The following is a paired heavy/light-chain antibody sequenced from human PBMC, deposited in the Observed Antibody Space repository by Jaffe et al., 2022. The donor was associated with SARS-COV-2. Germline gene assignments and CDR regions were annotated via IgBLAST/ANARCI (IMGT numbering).Heavy chain of an antibody. D-gene: IGHD3-10*01. CDR1: GSTLITYT. V-gene: IGHV3-30*04. CDR3: AKTLGVRGVNDPFDI. J-gene: IGHJ3*02. CDR2: ISYDGSLK. Sequence: QVQLVESGGGVVQAGRSLTLSCGDSGSTLITYTMYWVRQAPGKGLEWVAAISYDGSLKYYADSLKGRFTISRDTSKNTLHLQMSSLGPEDTATYYCAKTLGVRGVNDPFDIWGQGTMVTVS.
Light chain of an antibody. J-gene: IGLJ3*02. CDR3: QSYDISRSAWV. Sequence: QSVLTQPPSVSGAPGQRVTISCTGTSSNIGGRYDVHWYQQVPGTGPKLLISGTNNRPSGVPDRFSASKSGTSASLAISGLQAEDEADYYCQSYDISRSAWVFGGGTKVTVL. CDR2: GTN. V-gene: IGLV1-40*01. CDR1: SSNIGGRYD.